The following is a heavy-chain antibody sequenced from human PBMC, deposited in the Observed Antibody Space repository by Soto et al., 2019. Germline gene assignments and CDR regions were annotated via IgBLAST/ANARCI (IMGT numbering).Heavy chain of an antibody. CDR3: ARDDDFDWLNDY. D-gene: IGHD3-9*01. CDR1: GFTFSSYA. Sequence: GGSLRLSCAASGFTFSSYAMSWVRQAPGKGLEWVSAISGSGGSTCYADSVKGRFTISRDNSRNTLYLQMNSLRAEDTAVYYCARDDDFDWLNDYWGQGTLVTVSS. J-gene: IGHJ4*02. V-gene: IGHV3-23*01. CDR2: ISGSGGST.